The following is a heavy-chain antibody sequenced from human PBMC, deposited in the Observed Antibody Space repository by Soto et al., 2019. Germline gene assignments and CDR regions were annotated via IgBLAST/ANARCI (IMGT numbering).Heavy chain of an antibody. D-gene: IGHD2-15*01. Sequence: SETLSLTCTVSGGSITTYYWSWIRQPPGKGLEWIGYIYYSGSTYYNPSLKSRVTISVDTSKNQFSLKLSSVTAADTAVYYCARARGARYFDYWGQGTLVTVSS. J-gene: IGHJ4*02. V-gene: IGHV4-30-4*01. CDR2: IYYSGST. CDR1: GGSITTYY. CDR3: ARARGARYFDY.